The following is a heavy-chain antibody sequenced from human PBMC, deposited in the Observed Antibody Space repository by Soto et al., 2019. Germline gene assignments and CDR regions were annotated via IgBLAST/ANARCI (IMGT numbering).Heavy chain of an antibody. Sequence: GGSLRLSCAASGFTFSSYAMSWVRQAPGKGLEWVSAISGSGGSTYYADSVKGRFTISRDNSKNTLYLQMNSLRAEDTAVYYCAKDQPFDSSSWELYYFDYWGQGTLVTVSS. D-gene: IGHD6-13*01. V-gene: IGHV3-23*01. CDR2: ISGSGGST. CDR3: AKDQPFDSSSWELYYFDY. CDR1: GFTFSSYA. J-gene: IGHJ4*02.